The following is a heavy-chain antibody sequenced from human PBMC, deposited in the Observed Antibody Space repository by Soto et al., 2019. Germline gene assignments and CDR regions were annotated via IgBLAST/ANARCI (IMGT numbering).Heavy chain of an antibody. Sequence: QVQLVQSGAEVKKPGSSVKVSCQASGGTFSSYAISWVRQAPGQGLEWMGGIIPIFGTANYAQKFQARVTITADESTRTAYMELSSLRSEDTAVYDCARNRYSSSWYGSYYYYYGMDVWGQGTTVTVSS. CDR2: IIPIFGTA. J-gene: IGHJ6*02. V-gene: IGHV1-69*01. CDR3: ARNRYSSSWYGSYYYYYGMDV. D-gene: IGHD6-13*01. CDR1: GGTFSSYA.